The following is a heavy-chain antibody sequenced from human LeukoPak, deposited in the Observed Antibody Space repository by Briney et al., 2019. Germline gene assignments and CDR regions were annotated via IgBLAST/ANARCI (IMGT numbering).Heavy chain of an antibody. Sequence: GGSLRLSCAASGFTFSTHGMHWVRQAPGKGLEWVAFIRYDATEKHYGHSVEGRFTISRDNSKSTLYLHMNSLRAEDTAVYYCAKDQRDLSSGYDYWGQGTLVTVSS. CDR3: AKDQRDLSSGYDY. J-gene: IGHJ4*02. CDR2: IRYDATEK. CDR1: GFTFSTHG. D-gene: IGHD3-22*01. V-gene: IGHV3-30*02.